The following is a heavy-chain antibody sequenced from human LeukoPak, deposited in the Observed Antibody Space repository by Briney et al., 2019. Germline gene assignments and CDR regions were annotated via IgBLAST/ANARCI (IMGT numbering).Heavy chain of an antibody. CDR2: ISAYNGNT. Sequence: AASVKVSCKASGYTFTSYGISWVRQAPGQGLEWMGWISAYNGNTNYAQKLQGRVTMTRDTSISTAYMELSRLRSDDTAVYYCARVKQLVPLYYFDCWGQGTLVTVSS. V-gene: IGHV1-18*01. CDR3: ARVKQLVPLYYFDC. CDR1: GYTFTSYG. D-gene: IGHD6-13*01. J-gene: IGHJ4*02.